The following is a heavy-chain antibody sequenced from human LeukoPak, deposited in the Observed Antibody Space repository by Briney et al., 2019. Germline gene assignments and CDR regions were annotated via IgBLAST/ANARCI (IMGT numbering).Heavy chain of an antibody. J-gene: IGHJ6*02. Sequence: GESLRLSCAVSGFTFSGFWMSWSRQAPGKGLEWVASINSDGSEGYYADVVKGRFTISRDNAKNSLYLQINSLRAEDTAVYYCARLGFCSGGSCYSGSYYYYGMDVWGQGTTVTVSS. V-gene: IGHV3-7*03. CDR2: INSDGSEG. D-gene: IGHD2-15*01. CDR1: GFTFSGFW. CDR3: ARLGFCSGGSCYSGSYYYYGMDV.